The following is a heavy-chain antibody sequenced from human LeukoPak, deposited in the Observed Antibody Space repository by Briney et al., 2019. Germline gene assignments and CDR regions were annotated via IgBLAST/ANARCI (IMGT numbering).Heavy chain of an antibody. Sequence: ASVKVSCKASGYTFTSYAMHWVRQAPGQRLEWMGWINAGNGNTKYSQEFQGRVTITRDTSASTAYMELSSLRSDDTAVYYCARALVTPSYYFDYWGQGTLVTVSS. CDR1: GYTFTSYA. D-gene: IGHD4-23*01. CDR3: ARALVTPSYYFDY. J-gene: IGHJ4*02. V-gene: IGHV1-3*01. CDR2: INAGNGNT.